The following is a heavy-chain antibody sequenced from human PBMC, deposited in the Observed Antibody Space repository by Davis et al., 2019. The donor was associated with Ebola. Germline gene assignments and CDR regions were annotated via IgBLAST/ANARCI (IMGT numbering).Heavy chain of an antibody. CDR1: GFTFSNAW. CDR2: ISGSGGST. Sequence: PGGSLRLSCAASGFTFSNAWMNWVRQAPGKGLEWVSAISGSGGSTYYADSVKGRFTISRDNSKNTLYLQMNSLRAEDTAVYYCAEDSGIVATYCSYWGQGTLVTVSS. CDR3: AEDSGIVATYCSY. J-gene: IGHJ4*02. D-gene: IGHD5-12*01. V-gene: IGHV3-23*01.